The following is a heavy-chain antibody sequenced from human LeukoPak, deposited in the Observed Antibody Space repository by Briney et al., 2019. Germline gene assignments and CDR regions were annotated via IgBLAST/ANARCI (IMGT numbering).Heavy chain of an antibody. CDR1: GYTFTSYG. Sequence: ASVKVSCKASGYTFTSYGISWVRQAPGPGLEWMGWISAYNGNTNYAQKLQGRVNMTTDTSTSTAYMELRSLISDDTAVYYCARVKPTVPTSVGAFDIWGQGTMVTVSS. CDR2: ISAYNGNT. D-gene: IGHD4-17*01. CDR3: ARVKPTVPTSVGAFDI. V-gene: IGHV1-18*04. J-gene: IGHJ3*02.